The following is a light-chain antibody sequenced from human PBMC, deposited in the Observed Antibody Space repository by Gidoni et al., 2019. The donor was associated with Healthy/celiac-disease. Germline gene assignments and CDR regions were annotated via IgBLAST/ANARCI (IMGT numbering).Light chain of an antibody. V-gene: IGKV3-15*01. CDR2: GAS. CDR3: QQYNNSET. CDR1: QSVSSN. J-gene: IGKJ1*01. Sequence: EIVMTQSPATLSVSPGERATLSCRASQSVSSNLAWYQQKPGQAPRLLIYGASTRATGIPARFSGSGSGTEFTLTSSSLHSEDFAVYYCQQYNNSETFGQGTKVEIK.